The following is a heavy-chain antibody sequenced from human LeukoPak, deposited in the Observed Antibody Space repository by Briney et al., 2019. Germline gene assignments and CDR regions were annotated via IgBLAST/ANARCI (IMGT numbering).Heavy chain of an antibody. D-gene: IGHD3-3*01. CDR1: GYTFTSCA. V-gene: IGHV1-3*01. CDR2: INAGNGNT. Sequence: ASVKVSCKASGYTFTSCAMHWVRQAPGQRLEWMGWINAGNGNTKYSQKFQGRVTIARDTSASTAYMELSSLRSEDTAVYYCARVSGNDFWSGYYSSYFDYWGQGTLVTVSS. J-gene: IGHJ4*02. CDR3: ARVSGNDFWSGYYSSYFDY.